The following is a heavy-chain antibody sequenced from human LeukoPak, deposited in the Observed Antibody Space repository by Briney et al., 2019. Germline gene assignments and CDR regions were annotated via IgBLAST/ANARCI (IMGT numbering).Heavy chain of an antibody. CDR3: ANRGMATID. D-gene: IGHD5-24*01. CDR2: IYSGGST. J-gene: IGHJ4*02. V-gene: IGHV3-53*01. CDR1: GFTLSNYA. Sequence: GGSLRLSCAASGFTLSNYAMTWVRQAPGKGLEWVSVIYSGGSTYYADSVKGRFTISRDNSKNTLYLQMNSLRAEDTAVYYCANRGMATIDWGQGTLVTVSS.